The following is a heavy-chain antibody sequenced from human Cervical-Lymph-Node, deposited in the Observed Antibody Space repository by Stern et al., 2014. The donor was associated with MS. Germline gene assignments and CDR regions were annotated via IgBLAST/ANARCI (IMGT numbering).Heavy chain of an antibody. Sequence: ESGPALVKPTQTLTLTCTFSGFSLTTSGMCVSWIRQPLGKALEWLAFIDWDDDKSYNTSLKTRLTISKDTSKNQVVLTMTNMDPVDTATYYCARFYSSSSFADAFDIWGQGTMVTVSS. J-gene: IGHJ3*02. D-gene: IGHD6-6*01. CDR3: ARFYSSSSFADAFDI. CDR2: IDWDDDK. CDR1: GFSLTTSGMC. V-gene: IGHV2-70*01.